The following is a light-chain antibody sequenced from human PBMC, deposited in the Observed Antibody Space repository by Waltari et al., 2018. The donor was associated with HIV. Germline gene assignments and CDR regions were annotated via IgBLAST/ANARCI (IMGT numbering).Light chain of an antibody. CDR2: YNT. CDR1: SVGTAT. CDR3: QVSDNGGDS. J-gene: IGLJ2*01. V-gene: IGLV3-21*04. Sequence: SLVLTQPPSVSVAPGNTATITCGGNSVGTATVHWFQQRPGHPPVLVLYYNTDRRSGIPERFSGSNSGNTATLTINRVEAGDEADYYCQVSDNGGDSFGGGTKLTVL.